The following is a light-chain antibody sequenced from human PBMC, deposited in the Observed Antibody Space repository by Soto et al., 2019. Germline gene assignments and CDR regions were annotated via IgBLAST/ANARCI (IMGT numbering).Light chain of an antibody. V-gene: IGKV1-5*01. Sequence: DIHMTQSPSTLSASVGYSFTITCRASQSVNKWLAWFQQKPGKVPKLLXFDASTLQTGVPSRFGGGGAGTEFTLTISGLQHDDFANYYCQQYNSYSPWTFGPGTKVDIK. CDR2: DAS. CDR3: QQYNSYSPWT. CDR1: QSVNKW. J-gene: IGKJ1*01.